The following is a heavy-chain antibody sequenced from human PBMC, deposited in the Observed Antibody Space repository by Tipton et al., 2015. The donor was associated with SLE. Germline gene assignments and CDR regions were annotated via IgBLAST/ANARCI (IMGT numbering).Heavy chain of an antibody. J-gene: IGHJ4*02. CDR3: ARGPYGAAASYDY. V-gene: IGHV4-59*01. Sequence: LRLSCAASGFRFSDYEMNWVRQAPGKGLEWIGYVYFDGSTNYNPSLKSRVTMSLDTSKNQFSLKLNSVTAADTAVYYCARGPYGAAASYDYWGQGTLVTVSS. CDR1: GFRFSDYE. CDR2: VYFDGST. D-gene: IGHD6-13*01.